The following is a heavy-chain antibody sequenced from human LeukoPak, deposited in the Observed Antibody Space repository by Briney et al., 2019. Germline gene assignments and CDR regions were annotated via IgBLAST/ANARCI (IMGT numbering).Heavy chain of an antibody. J-gene: IGHJ4*02. D-gene: IGHD3-22*01. CDR2: INTDGSST. CDR3: ARDRVSSGHTFDY. CDR1: GFTFSTYW. V-gene: IGHV3-74*01. Sequence: GGSLRLSCAASGFTFSTYWMHWVRQAPGKGLVWVSRINTDGSSTYYADSVKGRFTISRDNAKNTLYLQMNSLRAEDTAVYYCARDRVSSGHTFDYWGQGTLVTVSS.